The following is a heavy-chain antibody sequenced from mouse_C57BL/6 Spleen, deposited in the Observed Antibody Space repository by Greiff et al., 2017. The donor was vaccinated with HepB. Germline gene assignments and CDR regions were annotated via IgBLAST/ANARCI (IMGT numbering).Heavy chain of an antibody. Sequence: VQLQQSGAELVKPGASVKISCKASGYAFSSYWMNWVKQRPGKGLEWIGQIYPGDGDTNYNGKFKGKATLTADKSSSTAYMQLSSLTSEDSAVYFCARNAVVAPNWDGGAMDYWGQGTSVTVAS. D-gene: IGHD1-1*01. CDR1: GYAFSSYW. V-gene: IGHV1-80*01. J-gene: IGHJ4*01. CDR3: ARNAVVAPNWDGGAMDY. CDR2: IYPGDGDT.